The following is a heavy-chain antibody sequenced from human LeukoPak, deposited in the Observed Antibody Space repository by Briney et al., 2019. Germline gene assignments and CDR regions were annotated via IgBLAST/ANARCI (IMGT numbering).Heavy chain of an antibody. CDR1: GGSISSSSYY. D-gene: IGHD5-18*01. CDR2: IYYSGST. J-gene: IGHJ4*02. V-gene: IGHV4-39*01. Sequence: SETLSLTCTVSGGSISSSSYYWGWIRQPPGKGLEWIGSIYYSGSTYYNPSLKSRVTISVDTSKNQFSLKLSSVTAADTAVYYCARLLKPYGYVDYWGQGTLVTVSS. CDR3: ARLLKPYGYVDY.